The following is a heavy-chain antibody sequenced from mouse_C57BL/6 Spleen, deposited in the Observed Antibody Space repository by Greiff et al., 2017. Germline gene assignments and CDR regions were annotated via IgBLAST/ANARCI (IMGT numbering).Heavy chain of an antibody. CDR1: GYTFTSYT. Sequence: VQLQQSGAELARPGASVKMSCKASGYTFTSYTMHWVKQRPGQGLEWIGYINPSSGYTKYNQKFKDKATLTADKSSSTAYMQLSSLTSEDSAVYYCARYDGYWYFEGWGTGTTVTVSS. D-gene: IGHD2-3*01. V-gene: IGHV1-4*01. J-gene: IGHJ1*03. CDR2: INPSSGYT. CDR3: ARYDGYWYFEG.